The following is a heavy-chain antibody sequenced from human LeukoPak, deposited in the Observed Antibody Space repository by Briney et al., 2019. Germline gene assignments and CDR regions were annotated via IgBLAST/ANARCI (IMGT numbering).Heavy chain of an antibody. CDR2: INHSGST. CDR3: ARRPRDDFWSGYYRDNWFDP. V-gene: IGHV4-34*01. Sequence: SETLSLTCAVYGGSFSGYYWSWIRQPPGKGLEWIGEINHSGSTNYNPSLKSRVTISVDTSKNQFSLKLSSVTAADTAVYCCARRPRDDFWSGYYRDNWFDPWGQGTLVTVSS. D-gene: IGHD3-3*01. J-gene: IGHJ5*02. CDR1: GGSFSGYY.